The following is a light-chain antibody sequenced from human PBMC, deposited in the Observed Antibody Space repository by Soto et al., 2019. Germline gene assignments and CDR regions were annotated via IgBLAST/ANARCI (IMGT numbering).Light chain of an antibody. J-gene: IGKJ2*01. V-gene: IGKV1-5*03. CDR2: KAS. CDR1: QSISSW. Sequence: DIQMTQSPSTLSASVGDRVTITCRASQSISSWLAWYQQKPGKAPKLLIYKASSLDRGVPSRFSGSGSGTEFTLTISSMQPDDFPTYYCQQYNSYPYLFGQGTKLEIK. CDR3: QQYNSYPYL.